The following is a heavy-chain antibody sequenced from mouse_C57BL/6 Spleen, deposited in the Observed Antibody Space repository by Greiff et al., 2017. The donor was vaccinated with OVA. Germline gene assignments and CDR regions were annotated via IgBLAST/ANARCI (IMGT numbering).Heavy chain of an antibody. CDR1: GYTFTDYY. D-gene: IGHD2-4*01. Sequence: EVQLQESGPELVKPGASVKISCKASGYTFTDYYMNWVKQSHGKSLEWIGDINPNNGGTSYNQKFKGKATLTVDKSSSTAYMELRSLTSEDSAVYYCARGGYDYDGPYYFDYWGQGTTLTVSS. CDR3: ARGGYDYDGPYYFDY. V-gene: IGHV1-26*01. CDR2: INPNNGGT. J-gene: IGHJ2*01.